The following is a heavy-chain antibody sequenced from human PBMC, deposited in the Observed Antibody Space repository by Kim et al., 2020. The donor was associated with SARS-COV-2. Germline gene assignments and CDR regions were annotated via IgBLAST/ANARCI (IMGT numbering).Heavy chain of an antibody. CDR1: GYTFTSYG. V-gene: IGHV1-18*04. CDR2: ISAYNGNT. D-gene: IGHD3-10*01. J-gene: IGHJ4*02. Sequence: ASVKVSCKASGYTFTSYGISWVRQAPGQGLEWMGWISAYNGNTNYAQKLQGRVTMTTDTSTSTAYMELRSLRSDDTAVYYCARDRGDIPMVRGVTSGAFDYWGQGTLVTVSS. CDR3: ARDRGDIPMVRGVTSGAFDY.